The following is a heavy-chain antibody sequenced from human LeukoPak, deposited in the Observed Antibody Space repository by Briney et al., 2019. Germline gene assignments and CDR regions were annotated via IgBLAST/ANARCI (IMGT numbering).Heavy chain of an antibody. CDR3: ARVADGGYSDY. D-gene: IGHD4-23*01. CDR2: IWYDGSQR. V-gene: IGHV3-33*01. J-gene: IGHJ4*02. CDR1: GFTFRSFG. Sequence: GGALRLSCVASGFTFRSFGMHWVRHAPAKGLEWVAVIWYDGSQRYYADSVTDRYTISRDNAKNALFLQMNSLRAEDTAVYYCARVADGGYSDYWGQGTLVTVSS.